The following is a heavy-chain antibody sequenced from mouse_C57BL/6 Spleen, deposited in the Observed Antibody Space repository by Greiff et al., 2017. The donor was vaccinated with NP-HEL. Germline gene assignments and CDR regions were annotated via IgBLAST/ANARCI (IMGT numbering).Heavy chain of an antibody. CDR2: IWTGGGT. V-gene: IGHV2-9-1*01. CDR1: GFSFTSYA. CDR3: ARNGGYDGYYFAY. D-gene: IGHD2-3*01. J-gene: IGHJ3*01. Sequence: VKLEESGPGLVAPSQSLSITCTVSGFSFTSYAISWVRQPPGQGLEWLGVIWTGGGTNYYSALKSRLSISKDNSKSQVFLKMNSLQTDDAARYYCARNGGYDGYYFAYWGQGTLVTVSA.